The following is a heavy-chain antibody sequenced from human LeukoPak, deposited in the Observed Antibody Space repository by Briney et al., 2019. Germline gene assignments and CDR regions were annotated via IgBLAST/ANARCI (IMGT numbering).Heavy chain of an antibody. J-gene: IGHJ1*01. CDR1: GLTFSSYW. Sequence: GESLSLSCAASGLTFSSYWMHWVRQGPGKGLVWVSRISSDGSSTTYADSVKGRFTISRDNAKNTLHLQMNSLRAEDTAVYYCARSGQWLGAEYFQHWGQGSLVTVSS. D-gene: IGHD6-19*01. V-gene: IGHV3-74*01. CDR2: ISSDGSST. CDR3: ARSGQWLGAEYFQH.